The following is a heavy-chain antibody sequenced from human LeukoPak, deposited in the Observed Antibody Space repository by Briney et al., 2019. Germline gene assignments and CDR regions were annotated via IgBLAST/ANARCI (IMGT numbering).Heavy chain of an antibody. CDR2: INPDGTST. J-gene: IGHJ4*02. CDR1: GFTFSSSW. V-gene: IGHV3-74*01. CDR3: VRMFSGPLDY. Sequence: GGSLRLSCAASGFTFSSSWMHWVRQAPGKGLVWVSRINPDGTSTSYADSVKGRFTISRDDAKNTLYLQMNSLRAEDTAVYYCVRMFSGPLDYWGQGTLVTVS. D-gene: IGHD3-10*02.